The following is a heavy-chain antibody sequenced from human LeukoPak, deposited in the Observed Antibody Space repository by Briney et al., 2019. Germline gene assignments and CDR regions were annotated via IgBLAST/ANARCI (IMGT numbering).Heavy chain of an antibody. V-gene: IGHV3-21*01. CDR3: ARVSVGNNYGSGSYDN. CDR1: GFTFSSYD. D-gene: IGHD3-10*01. Sequence: GGSLRLSCAASGFTFSSYDMNWVRQAPGKGLEWVSSISSSSSYIYYADSLTGRFTISRDNAKNSLYLQMNSLRAEDTAVYYCARVSVGNNYGSGSYDNWGQGTLVTVSS. CDR2: ISSSSSYI. J-gene: IGHJ4*02.